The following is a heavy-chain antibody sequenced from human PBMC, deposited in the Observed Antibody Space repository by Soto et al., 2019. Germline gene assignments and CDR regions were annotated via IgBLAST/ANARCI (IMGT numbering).Heavy chain of an antibody. J-gene: IGHJ4*02. CDR2: IWYDGSNK. V-gene: IGHV3-33*01. CDR3: AGRLTTAASLDY. Sequence: LRLSCAASGFTFSSYGMHWVRQAPGKGLEWVAVIWYDGSNKYYADSVKGRFTISRDNSKNTLYLQMDRLRAEDTAIYYCAGRLTTAASLDYWGQGTLVTVSS. CDR1: GFTFSSYG. D-gene: IGHD3-16*01.